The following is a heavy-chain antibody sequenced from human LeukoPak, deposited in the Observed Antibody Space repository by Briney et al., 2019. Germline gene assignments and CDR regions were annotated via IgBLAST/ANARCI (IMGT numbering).Heavy chain of an antibody. J-gene: IGHJ4*02. V-gene: IGHV1-69*13. Sequence: ASVKVSCKASGGTFSSYAISWVRQAPGQGLEWMGGIIPIFGTANYAQKFQGRVTITADESTSTAYMELSSLRSEDTAVYYCASPTYYYDSSGYYRFDYWGQGTLVTVSS. CDR1: GGTFSSYA. CDR3: ASPTYYYDSSGYYRFDY. D-gene: IGHD3-22*01. CDR2: IIPIFGTA.